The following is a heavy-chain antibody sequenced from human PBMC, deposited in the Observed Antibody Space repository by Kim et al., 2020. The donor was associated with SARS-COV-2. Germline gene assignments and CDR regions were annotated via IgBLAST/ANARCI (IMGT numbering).Heavy chain of an antibody. J-gene: IGHJ3*02. D-gene: IGHD1-26*01. V-gene: IGHV3-48*04. CDR3: ARDPDSGSYLQEAFDI. Sequence: GRSLRLSCAASGFTFSSYSMNWVRQAPGKGLEWVSYISSSSSTIYYAYSVKGRFTISRDNAKNSLYLQMNSLRAEDTAVYYCARDPDSGSYLQEAFDIWG. CDR2: ISSSSSTI. CDR1: GFTFSSYS.